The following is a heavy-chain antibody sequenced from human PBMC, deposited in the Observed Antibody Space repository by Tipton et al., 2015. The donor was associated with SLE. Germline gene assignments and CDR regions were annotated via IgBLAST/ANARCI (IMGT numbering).Heavy chain of an antibody. D-gene: IGHD4-23*01. V-gene: IGHV4-34*01. CDR2: INHSGST. Sequence: TLSLTCAVYGGSFSGYYWSWIRQPPGKGLEWIGEINHSGSTNYNPSLKSRVTVSLDTSKNQFSLTLSSVTAADTAVYYCARVRARWLDAFDIWGQGTMVTVSS. J-gene: IGHJ3*02. CDR1: GGSFSGYY. CDR3: ARVRARWLDAFDI.